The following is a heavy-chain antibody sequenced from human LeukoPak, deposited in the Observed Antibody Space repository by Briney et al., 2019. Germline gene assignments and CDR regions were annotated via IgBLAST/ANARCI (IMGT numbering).Heavy chain of an antibody. V-gene: IGHV3-30*02. Sequence: GGSLRLSCAASGFTFSSYGMHWVRQAPGKGLEWVAFIRYDGSNKDYADSVKGRFAISRDDSKNTLYLQMDSLRAEDTAVYYCARGLGATMVRGVIIGYWGQGTLVTVSS. J-gene: IGHJ4*02. D-gene: IGHD3-10*01. CDR3: ARGLGATMVRGVIIGY. CDR1: GFTFSSYG. CDR2: IRYDGSNK.